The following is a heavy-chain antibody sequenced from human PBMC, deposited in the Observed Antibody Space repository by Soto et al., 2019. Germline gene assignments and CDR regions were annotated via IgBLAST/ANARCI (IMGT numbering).Heavy chain of an antibody. Sequence: GASVKFSCKASGGTFSSYAIAWVRQAPGQGLEWMGGIIPFFDTAIYAQKLQARVTITADKFTNIAHMELSSLTSEDTAMYYCARDHMYYYGSGSPGPSFGFDNWGQGTLVTVSS. D-gene: IGHD3-10*01. CDR1: GGTFSSYA. J-gene: IGHJ4*02. CDR3: ARDHMYYYGSGSPGPSFGFDN. V-gene: IGHV1-69*06. CDR2: IIPFFDTA.